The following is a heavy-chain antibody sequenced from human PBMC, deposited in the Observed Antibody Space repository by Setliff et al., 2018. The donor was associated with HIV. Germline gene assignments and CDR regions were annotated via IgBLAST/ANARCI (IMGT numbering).Heavy chain of an antibody. CDR1: GAPMTSGSFY. Sequence: SETLSLTCTVSGAPMTSGSFYWSWIRHLPGKGLEWIGYIYHTGSTYNNPSLKSRVTISVDTSKNQFSLKLSSVTAADTAVYYCARGRITMVRGVISRGSVGDYWGQGTLVTVSS. D-gene: IGHD3-10*01. J-gene: IGHJ4*02. CDR2: IYHTGST. V-gene: IGHV4-31*03. CDR3: ARGRITMVRGVISRGSVGDY.